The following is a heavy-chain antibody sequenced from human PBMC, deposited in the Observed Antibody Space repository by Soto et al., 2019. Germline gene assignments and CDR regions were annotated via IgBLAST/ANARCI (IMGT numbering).Heavy chain of an antibody. CDR1: GFTVSSNY. CDR3: ARVTTKYYYESSGYYPNAFDI. V-gene: IGHV3-53*02. J-gene: IGHJ3*02. CDR2: IYSGGST. D-gene: IGHD3-22*01. Sequence: EVQLVETGGGLIQPGGSLRLSCAASGFTVSSNYMSWVRQAPGKGLEWVSVIYSGGSTYYADSVKGRFTISRDNSKNTLYLQMNSLRAEDTAVYYCARVTTKYYYESSGYYPNAFDIWGQGTMVTVSS.